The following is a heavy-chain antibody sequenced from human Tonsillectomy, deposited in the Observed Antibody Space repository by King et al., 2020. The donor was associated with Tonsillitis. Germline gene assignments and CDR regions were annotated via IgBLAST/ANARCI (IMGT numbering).Heavy chain of an antibody. CDR2: IRSKAYGGTR. Sequence: VQLVESGGGLVQPGRSLRLSCTASGFTFGDYAMIWVRQAPGKGLEWVGFIRSKAYGGTREYAASVKGRFTISRDDSKSIAYLQMNSLKTEDTAVYYCCRGSGWCGEWDHYHCPDVWGKGTTVTVSS. CDR3: CRGSGWCGEWDHYHCPDV. D-gene: IGHD3-10*01. V-gene: IGHV3-49*04. J-gene: IGHJ6*03. CDR1: GFTFGDYA.